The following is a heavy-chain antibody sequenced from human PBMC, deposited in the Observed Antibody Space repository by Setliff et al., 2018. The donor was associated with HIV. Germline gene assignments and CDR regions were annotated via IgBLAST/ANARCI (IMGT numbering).Heavy chain of an antibody. J-gene: IGHJ4*02. Sequence: SETLSLTCSVSGGSISSGGYSWSWIRQPPGKGLEWIGYIYHSGRTYYNPSLKSRVTISVDRSKNQFSLKLSSVTAADTAVYYCARGAYGGFDYWGQGTLVTVSS. D-gene: IGHD5-12*01. CDR3: ARGAYGGFDY. CDR1: GGSISSGGYS. CDR2: IYHSGRT. V-gene: IGHV4-30-2*01.